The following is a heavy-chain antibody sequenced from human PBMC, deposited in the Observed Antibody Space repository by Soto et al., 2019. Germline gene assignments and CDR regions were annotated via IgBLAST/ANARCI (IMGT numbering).Heavy chain of an antibody. CDR3: ARTEDIVATAYFDY. Sequence: ASVKVSCKASGYTFTSYYMNWVRQAPGQGLEWMGWISAYNGNTNYAQKLQGRVTMTTDTSTSTAYMELRSLRSDDTAVYYCARTEDIVATAYFDYWGQGTLVTVSS. D-gene: IGHD5-12*01. J-gene: IGHJ4*02. CDR1: GYTFTSYY. V-gene: IGHV1-18*04. CDR2: ISAYNGNT.